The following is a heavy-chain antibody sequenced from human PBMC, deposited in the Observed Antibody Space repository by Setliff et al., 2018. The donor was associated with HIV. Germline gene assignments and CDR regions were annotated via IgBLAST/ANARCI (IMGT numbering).Heavy chain of an antibody. Sequence: ASVKVSCKVSGYTLTKLSMHWVRQAPGKGLEWMGGFDPEDGETMYAQNFQGRVTMTTDTSTSTAYMELRSLRSDDTAVYYCARTQLVRWYFDYWGQGTLVTVSS. J-gene: IGHJ4*02. CDR2: FDPEDGET. CDR1: GYTLTKLS. V-gene: IGHV1-24*01. CDR3: ARTQLVRWYFDY. D-gene: IGHD6-13*01.